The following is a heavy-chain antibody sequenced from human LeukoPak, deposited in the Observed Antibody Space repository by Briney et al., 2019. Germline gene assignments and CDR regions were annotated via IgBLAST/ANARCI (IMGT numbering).Heavy chain of an antibody. CDR1: GFTVSGNY. V-gene: IGHV3-53*01. CDR2: IYSGGTT. J-gene: IGHJ4*02. D-gene: IGHD4-23*01. Sequence: GGSLRLSCAVSGFTVSGNYMSWVRQAPGKGLEWVSLIYSGGTTYYADSVKGRFTISRDNSKNTLYLQMNSLRAEDTAVYYCARRAGGYSHPYDYWGQGILVTVSS. CDR3: ARRAGGYSHPYDY.